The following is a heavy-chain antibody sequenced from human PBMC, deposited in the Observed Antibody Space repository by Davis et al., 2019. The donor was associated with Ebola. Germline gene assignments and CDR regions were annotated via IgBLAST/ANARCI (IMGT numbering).Heavy chain of an antibody. Sequence: GSLRLSCAVYGGSFSGYYWSWIRQPPGKGLEWIGEINHSGSTNYNPSLKSRVTISVDTSKNQFSLKLSSVTAADTAVYYCARLIYSGYSSSFDWFDPWGQGTLVTVSS. CDR1: GGSFSGYY. D-gene: IGHD6-13*01. CDR3: ARLIYSGYSSSFDWFDP. V-gene: IGHV4-34*01. J-gene: IGHJ5*02. CDR2: INHSGST.